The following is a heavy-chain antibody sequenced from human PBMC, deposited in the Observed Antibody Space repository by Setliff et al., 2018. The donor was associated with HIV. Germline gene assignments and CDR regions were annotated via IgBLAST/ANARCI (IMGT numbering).Heavy chain of an antibody. D-gene: IGHD3-3*01. J-gene: IGHJ4*01. CDR2: IHHTGST. V-gene: IGHV4-59*02. CDR3: APGEGVASTYYHD. CDR1: DDSVSTFY. Sequence: SETLSLTCTVSDDSVSTFYWNWIRQPPGKGLEWIGFIHHTGSTVSNPSLKNRVTILMDLSRNQLSLHLASVTTADTAVYFCAPGEGVASTYYHDWGQGTQVTVSS.